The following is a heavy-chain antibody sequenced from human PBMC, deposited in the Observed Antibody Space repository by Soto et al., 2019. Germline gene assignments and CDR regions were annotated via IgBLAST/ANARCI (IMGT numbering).Heavy chain of an antibody. CDR3: ARGGRSGPDYFDY. J-gene: IGHJ4*02. CDR1: GFTVIRNY. Sequence: EVQLVESGGGLVQPGGSLRLSCAASGFTVIRNYVTWVRQAPGKGLEWVSVFYSGGTTYYTDSVKGRFTISRDNSKTTLYLQMDSLRAEDTAVYYCARGGRSGPDYFDYWGQGTLVTVSS. CDR2: FYSGGTT. V-gene: IGHV3-66*01. D-gene: IGHD6-25*01.